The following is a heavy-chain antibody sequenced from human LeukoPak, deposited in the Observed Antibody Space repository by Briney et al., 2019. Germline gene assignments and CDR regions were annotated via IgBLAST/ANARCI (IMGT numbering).Heavy chain of an antibody. D-gene: IGHD4-17*01. CDR2: IYYSGST. CDR1: GGSISSYY. V-gene: IGHV4-59*01. J-gene: IGHJ4*02. CDR3: ARVLPSYGDYTIDY. Sequence: SETLSLTCTVSGGSISSYYWSWIRQPPGKGLEWIGYIYYSGSTNYNPSLKSRVTISVDTSKNQFSLKLSSVTAADTAVYYCARVLPSYGDYTIDYWGQGTLVTISS.